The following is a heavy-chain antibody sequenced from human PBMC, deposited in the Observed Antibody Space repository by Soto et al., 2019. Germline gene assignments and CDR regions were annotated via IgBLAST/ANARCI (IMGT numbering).Heavy chain of an antibody. J-gene: IGHJ5*02. CDR3: ARAAAIAAAGILHP. Sequence: SETLSLTCAVYGGSFSGYYWSWIRQPPGKGLEWIGEINHSGSTNYNPSLKSRVTISVDTSKNQFSLKLSSVTAADTAVYYCARAAAIAAAGILHPWGQGPLVTVSS. CDR1: GGSFSGYY. CDR2: INHSGST. D-gene: IGHD6-13*01. V-gene: IGHV4-34*01.